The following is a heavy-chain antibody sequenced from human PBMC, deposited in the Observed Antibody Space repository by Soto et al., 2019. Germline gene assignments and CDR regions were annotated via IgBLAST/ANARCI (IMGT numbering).Heavy chain of an antibody. V-gene: IGHV4-59*01. D-gene: IGHD6-13*01. J-gene: IGHJ6*02. CDR3: ARVFGSIAAAGTVDV. CDR2: IYYGGST. CDR1: GASISNYY. Sequence: PSETLSLTCAVSGASISNYYWSWIRQSPGKGLEWIGYIYYGGSTNYNPSLKSRVTISVDTSKNQFSLKLSSVTAADTAVYYCARVFGSIAAAGTVDVWGQGTTVTVSS.